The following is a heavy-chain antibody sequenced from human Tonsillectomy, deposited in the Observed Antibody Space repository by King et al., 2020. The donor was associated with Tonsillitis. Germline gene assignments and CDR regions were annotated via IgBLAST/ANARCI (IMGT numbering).Heavy chain of an antibody. CDR1: GYSISSGHY. D-gene: IGHD3-10*01. CDR3: ARGPHYYGSGSYFY. V-gene: IGHV4-38-2*01. J-gene: IGHJ4*02. Sequence: QLQESGPGLVKPSETLSLTCAVSGYSISSGHYWGWIRQPPGKGLEWIGSIYHSGSTYYNPSLKSRVTISVDTSKNQFSLKLSSVTAADTAVYYCARGPHYYGSGSYFYWGQGTLVTVSS. CDR2: IYHSGST.